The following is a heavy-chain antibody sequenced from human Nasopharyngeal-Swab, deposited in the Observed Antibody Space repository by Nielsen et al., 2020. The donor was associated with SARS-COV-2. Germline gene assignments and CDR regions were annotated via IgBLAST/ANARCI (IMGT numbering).Heavy chain of an antibody. D-gene: IGHD3-16*01. Sequence: ASVKVSCKSSGYTFSRNDINWVRQATGQGLEWMGWMNPKSGDVGYAQKFQGRVTMTRNTSTTTAYMELSSLRHEDTAVYYCARGAFGLGHSWFDPWGQGTLVTVS. V-gene: IGHV1-8*01. CDR3: ARGAFGLGHSWFDP. CDR2: MNPKSGDV. J-gene: IGHJ5*02. CDR1: GYTFSRND.